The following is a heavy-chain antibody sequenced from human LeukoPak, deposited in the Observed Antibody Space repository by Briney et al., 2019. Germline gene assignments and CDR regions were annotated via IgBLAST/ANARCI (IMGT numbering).Heavy chain of an antibody. CDR1: GFTFSSYA. D-gene: IGHD2-15*01. V-gene: IGHV3-23*01. J-gene: IGHJ4*02. Sequence: GGSLRLSCAASGFTFSSYAMSWARQAPGKGLEWVSAISGSGGSTYYADSVKGRFTISRDNSKNTLYLQMNSLRGEDTAVYYCAKQVVAATRGYWGQGTLVTVSS. CDR3: AKQVVAATRGY. CDR2: ISGSGGST.